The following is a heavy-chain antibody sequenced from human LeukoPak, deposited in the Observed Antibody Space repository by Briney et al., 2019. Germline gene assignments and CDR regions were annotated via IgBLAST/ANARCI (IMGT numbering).Heavy chain of an antibody. J-gene: IGHJ4*02. CDR3: AREVWGPEY. Sequence: PGDSLRLSCAASGFTFTKYWMTWVRQAPGKGLESVGNIKQDGSDKNYMDSVKGRFTISRDNTKNSVYLQMSSLRAEDTAVYYCAREVWGPEYWGQGTLVTVSS. CDR1: GFTFTKYW. V-gene: IGHV3-7*01. CDR2: IKQDGSDK. D-gene: IGHD1-14*01.